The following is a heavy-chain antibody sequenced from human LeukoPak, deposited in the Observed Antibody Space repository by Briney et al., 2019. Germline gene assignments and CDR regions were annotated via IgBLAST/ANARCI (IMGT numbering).Heavy chain of an antibody. D-gene: IGHD3-10*01. Sequence: PGGSLRLSCAASGFTFSTYGRYWVRQAPGKGLEWVAFISFDGSNMYYVDSVKGRFTISRDNYKKTLYLQMNSLRTEDTAVYYCVKIDGSGSYFPPDYWGQGTLVSVSS. CDR2: ISFDGSNM. CDR3: VKIDGSGSYFPPDY. J-gene: IGHJ4*02. CDR1: GFTFSTYG. V-gene: IGHV3-30*18.